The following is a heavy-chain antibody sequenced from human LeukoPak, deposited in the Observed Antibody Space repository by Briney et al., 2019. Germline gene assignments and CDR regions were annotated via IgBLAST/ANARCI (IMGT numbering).Heavy chain of an antibody. CDR3: ARDSGFSGTQSGEY. Sequence: PGGSLRLSCAASGFTFSSYAMHWVRQAPGKGLEWVAVISHDGSNKYNADSVKGRFTISRDNSKNTLHLQMNSLRAEDTAVYYCARDSGFSGTQSGEYWGQGTLVTVSS. J-gene: IGHJ4*02. D-gene: IGHD3-3*01. CDR1: GFTFSSYA. CDR2: ISHDGSNK. V-gene: IGHV3-30*04.